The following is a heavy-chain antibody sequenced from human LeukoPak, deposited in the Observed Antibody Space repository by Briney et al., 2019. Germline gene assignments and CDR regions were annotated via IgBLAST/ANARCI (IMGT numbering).Heavy chain of an antibody. Sequence: SETLSLTRTVPGASISRSTNYWGWIRQPPGRGLEWIGSIYYSGTTYYNPSVRSRVTISIDTSKNQFSLKLNSVTAADTAVYYCARPPYDTHIDYWGQGTLVTVSS. J-gene: IGHJ4*02. CDR1: GASISRSTNY. V-gene: IGHV4-39*07. D-gene: IGHD3-9*01. CDR2: IYYSGTT. CDR3: ARPPYDTHIDY.